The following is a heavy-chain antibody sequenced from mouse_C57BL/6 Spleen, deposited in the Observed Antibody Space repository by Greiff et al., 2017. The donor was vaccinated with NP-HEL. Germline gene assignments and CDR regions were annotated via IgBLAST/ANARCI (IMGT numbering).Heavy chain of an antibody. CDR1: GYTFTDYY. J-gene: IGHJ3*01. V-gene: IGHV1-19*01. Sequence: VQLKQSGPVLVKPGASVKMSCKASGYTFTDYYMNWVKQSHGKSLEWIGVINPYNGGTSYNQKFKGKATLTVDKSSSTAYMELNSLTSEDSAVYYCARGGDYDVGFAYWGQGTLVTVCA. CDR3: ARGGDYDVGFAY. D-gene: IGHD2-4*01. CDR2: INPYNGGT.